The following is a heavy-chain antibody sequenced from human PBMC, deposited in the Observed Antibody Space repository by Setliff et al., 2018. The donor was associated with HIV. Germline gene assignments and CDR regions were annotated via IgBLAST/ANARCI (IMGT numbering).Heavy chain of an antibody. J-gene: IGHJ1*01. CDR3: ASTYYYDSLHFHH. D-gene: IGHD3-22*01. CDR2: IYYSGST. V-gene: IGHV4-59*11. CDR1: GGSISSHY. Sequence: SETLSLTCTVSGGSISSHYWSWIRQPPGKGLEWIGYIYYSGSTNYNPSLKSRVTMSVDTSKNQFSLKLSSVTAAATAVYYCASTYYYDSLHFHHWGQVTLVTVSS.